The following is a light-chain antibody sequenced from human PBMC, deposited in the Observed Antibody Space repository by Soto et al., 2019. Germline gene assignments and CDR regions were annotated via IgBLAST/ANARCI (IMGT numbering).Light chain of an antibody. CDR2: GAS. CDR3: QQYANSPPT. J-gene: IGKJ1*01. CDR1: QSVSSNY. Sequence: ESVLTQSPGTLSLSPGERATLSCRASQSVSSNYLAWYQQKPGQAPRLLIYGASTRATGIPDRFSGSGSATDFTLTISRLEPEDFAVYYCQQYANSPPTFGQGTKVDIK. V-gene: IGKV3-20*01.